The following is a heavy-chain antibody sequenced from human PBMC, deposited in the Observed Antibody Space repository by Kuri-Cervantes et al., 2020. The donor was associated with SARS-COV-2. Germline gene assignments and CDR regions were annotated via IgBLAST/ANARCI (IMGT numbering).Heavy chain of an antibody. CDR2: VSYNGAT. CDR1: GDSITNYY. Sequence: SETLSLTCTVSGDSITNYYLTWIRQPPGKGLEWIGYVSYNGATAYNPSLKSRVTMSLDTSKNQFSLRLSSVTAADTVVYYCSGRVDFSSVDYWGQGTLVTVSS. J-gene: IGHJ4*02. D-gene: IGHD3/OR15-3a*01. V-gene: IGHV4-59*12. CDR3: SGRVDFSSVDY.